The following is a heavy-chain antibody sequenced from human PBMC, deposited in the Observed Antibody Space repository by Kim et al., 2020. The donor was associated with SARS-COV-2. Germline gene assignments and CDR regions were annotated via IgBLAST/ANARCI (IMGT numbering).Heavy chain of an antibody. CDR2: ISSSSSYI. J-gene: IGHJ4*02. D-gene: IGHD6-13*01. CDR1: GFTFSSDS. V-gene: IGHV3-21*01. Sequence: GGSLRLSCAASGFTFSSDSINWVRQAPGKGLEWVSSISSSSSYIYYAESVKGRFTISRDNAKNSLYLQMNSLRAEDTSVYYCARGASIAAAGFFDYWGQGTLVTVSS. CDR3: ARGASIAAAGFFDY.